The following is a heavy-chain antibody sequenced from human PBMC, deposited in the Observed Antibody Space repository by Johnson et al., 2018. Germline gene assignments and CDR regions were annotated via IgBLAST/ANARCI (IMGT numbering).Heavy chain of an antibody. CDR3: AREDSESGSYYSYYGMDV. D-gene: IGHD3-10*01. V-gene: IGHV3-11*01. Sequence: QVQLQESGGGLVWPGGSLRLPCAASGFSFSDYYMTWIRQATGKGLEGVACISPRGENIHYADFVKGRFSLSRDNVKKSVFLQMNNVREDDTAVYYCAREDSESGSYYSYYGMDVWGQGPTVTVSS. CDR1: GFSFSDYY. J-gene: IGHJ6*02. CDR2: ISPRGENI.